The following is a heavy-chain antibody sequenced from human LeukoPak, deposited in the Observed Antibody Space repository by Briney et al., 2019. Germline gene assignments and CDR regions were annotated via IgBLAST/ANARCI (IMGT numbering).Heavy chain of an antibody. Sequence: GESLKISCKGSGYSFTSYWIGWVRQMPGKGLEWMGIIYPGDSDTRYSPSFQGQVTISADKYISTAYLQWSSLKASDTAMYYCARGYCSSTSCSRVGFDPWGQGTLVTVSS. D-gene: IGHD2-2*01. CDR1: GYSFTSYW. V-gene: IGHV5-51*01. CDR3: ARGYCSSTSCSRVGFDP. J-gene: IGHJ5*02. CDR2: IYPGDSDT.